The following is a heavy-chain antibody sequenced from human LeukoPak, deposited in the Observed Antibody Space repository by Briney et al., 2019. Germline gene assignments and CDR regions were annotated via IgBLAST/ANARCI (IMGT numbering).Heavy chain of an antibody. V-gene: IGHV4-61*01. J-gene: IGHJ5*02. CDR2: IYYSGST. Sequence: KPSETLSLTCTVSGGSISSSSYYWSWIRQPPGKGLEWIGYIYYSGSTNYNPSLKSRVTISVDTSKNQFSLKLSSVTAADTAVYYCARASSSGYYKVWFDPWGQGTLVTVSS. CDR1: GGSISSSSYY. CDR3: ARASSSGYYKVWFDP. D-gene: IGHD3-22*01.